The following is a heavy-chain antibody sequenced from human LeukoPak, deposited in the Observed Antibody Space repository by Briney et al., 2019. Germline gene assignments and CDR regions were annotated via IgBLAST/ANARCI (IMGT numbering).Heavy chain of an antibody. D-gene: IGHD6-19*01. Sequence: GGSLRLSCAASGFSFSGYGMHWVRQAPGKGLEWVAVISYDGSNKFYADSVKGRFTISRDNSKNTLYLQMNSLRAEDTAVYYCAKLGYSSGWYDFQIDAFDFWGQGTMVTVSP. CDR1: GFSFSGYG. CDR3: AKLGYSSGWYDFQIDAFDF. V-gene: IGHV3-30*18. CDR2: ISYDGSNK. J-gene: IGHJ3*01.